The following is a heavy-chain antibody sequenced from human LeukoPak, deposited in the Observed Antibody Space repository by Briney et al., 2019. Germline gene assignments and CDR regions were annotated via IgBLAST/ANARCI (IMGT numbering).Heavy chain of an antibody. J-gene: IGHJ4*02. V-gene: IGHV1-2*06. Sequence: ASVKVSCKASGYTFTDYFIHWVRQAPEQGLEWVGRINPKNGDTESAQQFQGRVTMTRDTSISTAYMELIWLRSDDTATYYCARDFSSTSNWELDYWGQGTLVTVSP. D-gene: IGHD7-27*01. CDR2: INPKNGDT. CDR3: ARDFSSTSNWELDY. CDR1: GYTFTDYF.